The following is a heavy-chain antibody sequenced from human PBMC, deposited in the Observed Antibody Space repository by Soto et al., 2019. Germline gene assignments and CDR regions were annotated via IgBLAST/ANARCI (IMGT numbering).Heavy chain of an antibody. D-gene: IGHD3-3*01. V-gene: IGHV4-38-2*02. CDR2: VFHSGTT. CDR1: GYSLNSGYY. J-gene: IGHJ4*02. CDR3: VRDFGDIQDFWSGTDK. Sequence: LSLTCTVSGYSLNSGYYWGWIRQPPGKGLEWIGSVFHSGTTYSNPSLKTRLTISVDTSKNEISLDLNAVTAADTAVYYCVRDFGDIQDFWSGTDKWGQGIPVTVSS.